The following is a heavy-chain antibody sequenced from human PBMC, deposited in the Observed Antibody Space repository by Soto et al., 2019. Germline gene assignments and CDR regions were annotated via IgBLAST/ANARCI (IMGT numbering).Heavy chain of an antibody. J-gene: IGHJ4*02. Sequence: SQTLSLTCNVSGSSLSSYYWSWIRQPPGKGLEWIGYVYYTGSTLYNPSLKSRVTISVDMSKKEFSLRLSSVIAADTAVYYCARTRMIESWIDSWGQGTPVTISS. V-gene: IGHV4-59*01. CDR3: ARTRMIESWIDS. CDR2: VYYTGST. D-gene: IGHD3-16*01. CDR1: GSSLSSYY.